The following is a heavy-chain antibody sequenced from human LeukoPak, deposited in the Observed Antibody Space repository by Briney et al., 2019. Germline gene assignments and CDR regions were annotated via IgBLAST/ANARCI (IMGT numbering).Heavy chain of an antibody. CDR3: ARDRRHLRGYFDL. J-gene: IGHJ2*01. V-gene: IGHV3-11*01. CDR1: GFTFTDYY. CDR2: ISSSGSNI. Sequence: GPSLRLSCETPGFTFTDYYMSCTRQAPGKGLEWHSYISSSGSNIYYADSVKGRFTISRDNAKNSLYLQMNSLRAEDTAVYYCARDRRHLRGYFDLWGRGTLVIVSS.